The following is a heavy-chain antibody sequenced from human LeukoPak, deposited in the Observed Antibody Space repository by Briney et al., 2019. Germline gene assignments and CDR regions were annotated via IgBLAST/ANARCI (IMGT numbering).Heavy chain of an antibody. CDR3: ARDAYGDYYYYYYMDV. CDR1: GYTFTRYG. Sequence: ASVKVSCKASGYTFTRYGVNWVRQAPGQGLEWMGWINPNSGGTNYAQKFQGRVSMTRDTSISTAYMELSRLRSDDTAVYYCARDAYGDYYYYYYMDVWGKGTTVTVSS. J-gene: IGHJ6*03. D-gene: IGHD4-17*01. V-gene: IGHV1-2*02. CDR2: INPNSGGT.